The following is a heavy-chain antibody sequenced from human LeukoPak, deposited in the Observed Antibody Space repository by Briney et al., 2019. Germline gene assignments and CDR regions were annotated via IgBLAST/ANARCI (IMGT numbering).Heavy chain of an antibody. CDR1: GYTFTGYY. J-gene: IGHJ5*02. CDR2: INPNSGGT. Sequence: ASVKVSCKASGYTFTGYYMHWVRQAPGQGLEWMGWINPNSGGTNYAQKFQGRVTMTRDTSISTAYMELSRLRSDDTAVYYCARDSPEYYDSSGYYMFDPWGQGTLVTVSS. D-gene: IGHD3-22*01. V-gene: IGHV1-2*02. CDR3: ARDSPEYYDSSGYYMFDP.